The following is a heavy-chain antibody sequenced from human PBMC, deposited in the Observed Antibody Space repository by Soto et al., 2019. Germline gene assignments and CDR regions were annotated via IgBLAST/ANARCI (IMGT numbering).Heavy chain of an antibody. Sequence: PSETLSLTCTVSGGSISSSSYYWGWIRQPPGKGLEWIGSIYYSGSTYYNPSLKSRVTISVDTSKNQFSLKLSSVTAADTAVYYCARTIDSSGYGHHAFDIWGQGTMVTVSS. V-gene: IGHV4-39*01. CDR1: GGSISSSSYY. CDR2: IYYSGST. D-gene: IGHD3-22*01. CDR3: ARTIDSSGYGHHAFDI. J-gene: IGHJ3*02.